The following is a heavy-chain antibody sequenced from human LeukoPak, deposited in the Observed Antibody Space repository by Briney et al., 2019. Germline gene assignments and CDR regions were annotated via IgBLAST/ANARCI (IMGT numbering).Heavy chain of an antibody. Sequence: PSETLSLTCTVSGGSISSYYWSWIRQPPGKGLEWIGYIYYSGSTNYNPSLKSRVTISVDTSKNQFSLKLSSVTAAGTAVYYCARFIAAAGFDYWGQGTLVTVSS. J-gene: IGHJ4*02. V-gene: IGHV4-59*01. CDR2: IYYSGST. CDR3: ARFIAAAGFDY. CDR1: GGSISSYY. D-gene: IGHD6-13*01.